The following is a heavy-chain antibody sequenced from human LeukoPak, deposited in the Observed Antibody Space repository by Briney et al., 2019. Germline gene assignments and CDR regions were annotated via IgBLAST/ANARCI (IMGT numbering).Heavy chain of an antibody. Sequence: ASVKVSCKASGGTFSSYAISWVRQAPGQGLEWMGGIVPIFGTANYAQKFQSRVTITADGSTSTAYMELSSLRSEDTAVYYCARDGASIFGVVITFDYWGQGTLVTVSS. V-gene: IGHV1-69*13. CDR2: IVPIFGTA. CDR1: GGTFSSYA. D-gene: IGHD3-3*01. CDR3: ARDGASIFGVVITFDY. J-gene: IGHJ4*02.